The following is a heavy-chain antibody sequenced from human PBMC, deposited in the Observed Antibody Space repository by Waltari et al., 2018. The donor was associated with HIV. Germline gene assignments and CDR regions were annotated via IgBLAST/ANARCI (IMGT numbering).Heavy chain of an antibody. D-gene: IGHD4-17*01. CDR3: ARDSVPSFDYGDYYYYGMDV. V-gene: IGHV4-34*12. Sequence: QVQLQQWGAGLLRPSETLSLTCAVYGGSFSGYYWSWIRQAPGKGLEWIGEIMQSGSSNCNPSRKSRVTISVDTSKNQFSLRVRSVTAADTAVYYCARDSVPSFDYGDYYYYGMDVWSRGTTVTVSS. CDR2: IMQSGSS. CDR1: GGSFSGYY. J-gene: IGHJ6*01.